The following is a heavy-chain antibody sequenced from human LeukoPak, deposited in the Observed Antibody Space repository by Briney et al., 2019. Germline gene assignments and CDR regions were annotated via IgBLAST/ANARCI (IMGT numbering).Heavy chain of an antibody. CDR3: AREWAGLAFDY. CDR1: GYTFTSYY. D-gene: IGHD6-19*01. J-gene: IGHJ4*02. CDR2: INPSGGST. V-gene: IGHV1-46*01. Sequence: ASVKVSCRASGYTFTSYYMHWVRQAPGQGLEWMGIINPSGGSTSYAQKFQGRVTMTRDMSTSTVYMELSSLRSEDTAVYYCAREWAGLAFDYWGQGTLVTVSS.